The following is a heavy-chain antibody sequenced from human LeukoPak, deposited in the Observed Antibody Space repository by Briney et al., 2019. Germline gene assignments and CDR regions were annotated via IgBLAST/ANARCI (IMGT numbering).Heavy chain of an antibody. Sequence: GGSLRLSCAASGFTFSSYGMHWVRQAPGKGLEWVAVISYDGSNKYYADSVKGRFTISRDNSKNTLYLQMNSLRAEDTAVNYCAKAEGGDYEGVSDYWGQGTLVTVSS. D-gene: IGHD4-17*01. V-gene: IGHV3-30*18. CDR1: GFTFSSYG. J-gene: IGHJ4*02. CDR2: ISYDGSNK. CDR3: AKAEGGDYEGVSDY.